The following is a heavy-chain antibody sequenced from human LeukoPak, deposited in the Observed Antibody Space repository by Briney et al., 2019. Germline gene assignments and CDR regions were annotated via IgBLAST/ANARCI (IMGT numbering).Heavy chain of an antibody. J-gene: IGHJ4*02. V-gene: IGHV4-59*01. CDR2: IYYSGST. CDR1: GGSISSYY. D-gene: IGHD5-24*01. Sequence: SETLSLTCTVSGGSISSYYWSWLRQAPGKGLEWIGYIYYSGSTNYNPSLKSRVTISVDTSKNQFSLKLSSMTAADTAVYYCARDSRKWRWLQSDAYYFDYWGQGTLVTVSS. CDR3: ARDSRKWRWLQSDAYYFDY.